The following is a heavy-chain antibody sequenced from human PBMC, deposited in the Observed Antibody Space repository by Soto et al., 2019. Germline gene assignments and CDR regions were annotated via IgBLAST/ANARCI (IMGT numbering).Heavy chain of an antibody. CDR1: GYTFTSYA. CDR3: ARGYSSGWYFGY. J-gene: IGHJ4*02. CDR2: INAYNGNT. Sequence: GASVKVSCKASGYTFTSYAMHWVRQAPGQGREWMGWINAYNGNTKYSQKLQGRVTMTTDTSTSTAYMELRSLRSDDTAVYYCARGYSSGWYFGYWGQGTLVIVSS. V-gene: IGHV1-3*01. D-gene: IGHD6-19*01.